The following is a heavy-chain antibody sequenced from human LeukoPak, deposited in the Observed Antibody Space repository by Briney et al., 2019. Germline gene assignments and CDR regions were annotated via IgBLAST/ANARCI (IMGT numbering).Heavy chain of an antibody. V-gene: IGHV4-31*03. CDR2: IYYSGST. J-gene: IGHJ4*02. Sequence: SETLSLTCTVSGGSIGSGGYYWSWIRQHPGKGLEWIGYIYYSGSTYYNPSLKSRVTISADTSKNQFSLKLSSVTAADTAVYYCASGIGRNFDYWGQGTLVTVSS. CDR1: GGSIGSGGYY. CDR3: ASGIGRNFDY. D-gene: IGHD1-14*01.